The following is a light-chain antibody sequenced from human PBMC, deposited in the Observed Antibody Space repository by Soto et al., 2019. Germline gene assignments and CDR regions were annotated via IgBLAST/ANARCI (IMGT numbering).Light chain of an antibody. V-gene: IGKV3-15*01. CDR1: QSVSSN. CDR3: QQYNNWPPMYT. Sequence: IVLTQSPGTLSLSPGERVTLSCRASQSVSSNLAWYQQKPGQAPRLLIYGASTRATGIPARFSGSGSGTEFTLTISSLQSEDFAVYYCQQYNNWPPMYTFGQGTKLEIK. CDR2: GAS. J-gene: IGKJ2*01.